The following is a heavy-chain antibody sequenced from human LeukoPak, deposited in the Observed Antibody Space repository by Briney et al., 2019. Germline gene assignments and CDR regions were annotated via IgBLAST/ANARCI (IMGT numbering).Heavy chain of an antibody. D-gene: IGHD2-2*01. V-gene: IGHV1-69*04. CDR2: IIPILGIA. Sequence: GASVKVSCKASGGTFSSYAISWVRQAPGQGLEWMGRIIPILGIANYAQKFQGRVTITADKSTSTAYMELSSLRSGDTAVYYCARDSRTSRSLGMDVWGQGTTVTVSS. CDR1: GGTFSSYA. J-gene: IGHJ6*02. CDR3: ARDSRTSRSLGMDV.